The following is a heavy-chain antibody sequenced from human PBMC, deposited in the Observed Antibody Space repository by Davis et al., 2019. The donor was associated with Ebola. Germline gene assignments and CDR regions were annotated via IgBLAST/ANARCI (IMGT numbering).Heavy chain of an antibody. CDR2: ITKGSDAI. J-gene: IGHJ4*02. Sequence: PGGSLRLSCAASGFVFSAFSMNWVRQAPGKGLEWITYITKGSDAIHYADSLKGRFTVPRDNAKNSVFLQMSSLRDEDSAVYYCARDRFFAFDFWSQGVHVSVSS. D-gene: IGHD3/OR15-3a*01. CDR1: GFVFSAFS. CDR3: ARDRFFAFDF. V-gene: IGHV3-48*02.